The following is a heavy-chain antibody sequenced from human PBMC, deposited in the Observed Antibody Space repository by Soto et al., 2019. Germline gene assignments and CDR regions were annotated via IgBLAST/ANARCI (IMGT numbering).Heavy chain of an antibody. CDR1: GFTFSSYG. V-gene: IGHV3-30*18. J-gene: IGHJ4*02. D-gene: IGHD7-27*01. CDR2: ISYDGSNK. Sequence: QVQLVESGGGVVQPGRSLRLSCAASGFTFSSYGMHWVRQAPGKGLEWVAVISYDGSNKYYADSVKGRFTISRDNSKNTLYLQMNSLRAEDTAVYYCAKVGTGPLGAYYFDYWGQGTLVTVSS. CDR3: AKVGTGPLGAYYFDY.